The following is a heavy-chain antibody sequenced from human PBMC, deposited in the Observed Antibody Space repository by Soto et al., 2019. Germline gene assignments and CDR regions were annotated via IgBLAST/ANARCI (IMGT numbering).Heavy chain of an antibody. J-gene: IGHJ5*02. CDR3: AKEPLYCGGDCYRGNWFDP. CDR2: ISGSGGST. V-gene: IGHV3-23*01. D-gene: IGHD2-21*01. Sequence: GGSLRLSCAASGFTFSSYAMSWVRQAPGKGLEWVSAISGSGGSTYYADSVKGRFTISRDNSKNTLYLQMNSLRAEDTAVYYCAKEPLYCGGDCYRGNWFDPWGQGTLVTVSS. CDR1: GFTFSSYA.